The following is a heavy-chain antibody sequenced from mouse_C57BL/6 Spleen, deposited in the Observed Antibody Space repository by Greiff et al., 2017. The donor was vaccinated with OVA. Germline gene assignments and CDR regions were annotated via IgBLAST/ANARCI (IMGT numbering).Heavy chain of an antibody. CDR1: GFTFSDYG. CDR3: AILYYYGSSYDYAMDY. V-gene: IGHV5-17*01. D-gene: IGHD1-1*01. Sequence: EVKLMESGGGLVKPGGSLKLSCAASGFTFSDYGMHWVRQAPEKGLEWVAYISSGSSTIYYADTVKGRFTISRDNAKNTLFLQITSLRSEDTAMYYCAILYYYGSSYDYAMDYWGQGTSVTVSS. CDR2: ISSGSSTI. J-gene: IGHJ4*01.